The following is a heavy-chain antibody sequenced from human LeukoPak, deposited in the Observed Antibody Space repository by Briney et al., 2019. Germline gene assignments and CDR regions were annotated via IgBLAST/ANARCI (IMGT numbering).Heavy chain of an antibody. CDR1: GYTFINNW. CDR3: ARAYGESVVPGDWFDP. V-gene: IGHV1-2*02. Sequence: ASVKVSCKASGYTFINNWMHWVRQAPGQGLEWMGWINPNSGGTNYAQKFQGRVTMTRDTSISTAYMELSRLRSDDTAVYYCARAYGESVVPGDWFDPWGQGPLVTVSS. J-gene: IGHJ5*02. D-gene: IGHD4-17*01. CDR2: INPNSGGT.